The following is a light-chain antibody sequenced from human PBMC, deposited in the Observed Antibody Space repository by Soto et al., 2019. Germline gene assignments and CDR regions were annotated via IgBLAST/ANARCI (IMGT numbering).Light chain of an antibody. CDR1: QSVSMN. Sequence: EIVMTQSPATLSVSPGERATLSCRASQSVSMNVAWYQQKPGQAPRLLIHESSTRATGISVRFSGSGSGTEFTLTISSLQSEDFAVYYCQQYNNWLWTFGQGPKVEIK. CDR2: ESS. J-gene: IGKJ1*01. V-gene: IGKV3-15*01. CDR3: QQYNNWLWT.